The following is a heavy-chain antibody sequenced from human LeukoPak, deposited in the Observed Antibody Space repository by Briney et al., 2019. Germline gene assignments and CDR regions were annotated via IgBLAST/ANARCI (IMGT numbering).Heavy chain of an antibody. Sequence: GGSLRLSCAASGFTVSSNYMSWVRQAPGKGLEWVSSISSSSSYIYYADSVKGRFTISRDNSKNTLYLQMNSLRAEDTAVYYCARGRQVLEWGASDWGQGTLVTVSS. V-gene: IGHV3-21*01. CDR3: ARGRQVLEWGASD. CDR2: ISSSSSYI. J-gene: IGHJ4*02. D-gene: IGHD3-3*01. CDR1: GFTVSSNY.